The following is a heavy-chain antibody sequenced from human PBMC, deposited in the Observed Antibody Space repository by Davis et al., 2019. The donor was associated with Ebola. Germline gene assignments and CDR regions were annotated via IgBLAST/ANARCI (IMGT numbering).Heavy chain of an antibody. J-gene: IGHJ4*02. CDR1: GFTFSSYS. Sequence: GESLKISCAASGFTFSSYSMNWVRQSPGKGLEWVSSISSSSSYIYYADSVKGRFTISRDNAKNSLYLQMNSLRAEDTAVYYCARDRGWHGYTRVDYWGQGTLVTVSS. V-gene: IGHV3-21*01. D-gene: IGHD5-18*01. CDR2: ISSSSSYI. CDR3: ARDRGWHGYTRVDY.